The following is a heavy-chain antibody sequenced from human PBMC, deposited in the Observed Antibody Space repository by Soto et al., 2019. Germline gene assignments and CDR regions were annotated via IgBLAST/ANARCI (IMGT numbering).Heavy chain of an antibody. D-gene: IGHD2-2*01. CDR3: SRLPYCSTTSCFPTGYNWFDP. CDR1: GGSFSGYY. J-gene: IGHJ5*02. V-gene: IGHV4-34*01. Sequence: SETLSLTCAVYGGSFSGYYWSCIRQPPEKGLEWIREINHSRSTNYNPSLKSRITISVDNAKNTLYLQMKSLRAEDTAVYYCSRLPYCSTTSCFPTGYNWFDPWGQGTLVTVSS. CDR2: INHSRST.